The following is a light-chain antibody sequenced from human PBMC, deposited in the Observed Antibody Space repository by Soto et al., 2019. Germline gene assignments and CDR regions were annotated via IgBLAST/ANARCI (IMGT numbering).Light chain of an antibody. CDR1: QSLLYSSNNKNY. Sequence: DIVMTQSPDSLAVSLGERATINCKSSQSLLYSSNNKNYLAWYQQQPGQPPKLLIYWASTRESGVPDRFSGSGSGTNFTLTISSLQDEDVAVYYCQQYYSTPPYTFGQGTKLEIK. CDR3: QQYYSTPPYT. J-gene: IGKJ2*01. CDR2: WAS. V-gene: IGKV4-1*01.